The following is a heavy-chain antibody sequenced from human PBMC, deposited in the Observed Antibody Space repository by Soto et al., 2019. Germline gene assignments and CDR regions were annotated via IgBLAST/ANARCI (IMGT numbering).Heavy chain of an antibody. J-gene: IGHJ4*02. Sequence: ASVKVSCKASGNSFTTYYMHWVRQAPGQGLEWMGIINPSGGRATYAQKFQGRVTMTRDTSTSTFHMELSSLTSEDTAVYYCAGLYHYDSSGYYDYWGQGTLVTVSS. CDR1: GNSFTTYY. V-gene: IGHV1-46*01. CDR2: INPSGGRA. D-gene: IGHD3-22*01. CDR3: AGLYHYDSSGYYDY.